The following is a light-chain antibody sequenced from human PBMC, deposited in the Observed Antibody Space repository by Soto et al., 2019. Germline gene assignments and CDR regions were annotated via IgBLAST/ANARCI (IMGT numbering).Light chain of an antibody. CDR2: VND. Sequence: QSVLTQPPSVSAAPGQKVTISCSGSSSNIGNNYVSWYQQLPGTAPKLLIYVNDKRPSGIPDRFSGSKSGTSATLGITGLQTGDEADYYCGTWDSSLSVMVIGGGTKVTVL. V-gene: IGLV1-51*01. CDR1: SSNIGNNY. J-gene: IGLJ2*01. CDR3: GTWDSSLSVMV.